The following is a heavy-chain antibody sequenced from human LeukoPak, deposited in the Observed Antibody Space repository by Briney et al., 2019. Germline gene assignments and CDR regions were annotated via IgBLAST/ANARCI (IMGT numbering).Heavy chain of an antibody. Sequence: QPGRSQRLSCAASEFTFNSFTMHWVRQPPGKGLEWVAFISADGSTKYYAESVKGRFTISRDNSKNTLYLQMNSLRAEDTAVYYCAKWDYWGQGTLVTVSS. CDR2: ISADGSTK. D-gene: IGHD1-26*01. CDR1: EFTFNSFT. J-gene: IGHJ4*02. V-gene: IGHV3-30-3*01. CDR3: AKWDY.